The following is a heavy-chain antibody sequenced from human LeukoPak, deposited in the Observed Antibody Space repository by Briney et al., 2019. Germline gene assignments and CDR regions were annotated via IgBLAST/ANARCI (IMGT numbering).Heavy chain of an antibody. CDR1: GGSFSGYY. CDR2: INHSGST. V-gene: IGHV4-34*01. D-gene: IGHD3-3*01. CDR3: ARGARITIFGVVIIRNWFDP. J-gene: IGHJ5*02. Sequence: SETLSFTCAVYGGSFSGYYWSWIRQPPGKGLEWIGEINHSGSTNYNPSLKSRVTISADTFKNQFSLKLSSVTAADTAVYYCARGARITIFGVVIIRNWFDPWGQGTLVTVSS.